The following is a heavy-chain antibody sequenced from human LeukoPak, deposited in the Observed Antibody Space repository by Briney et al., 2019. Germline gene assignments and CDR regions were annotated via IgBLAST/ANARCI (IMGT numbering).Heavy chain of an antibody. D-gene: IGHD5-12*01. CDR2: IIPILGIA. CDR1: GGTFSSYT. Sequence: GSSVKVSCKASGGTFSSYTISWVRQAPGQGLEWMGRIIPILGIANYAQKFQGRVTITADKSTSTAYMELSSLRSEDTAVYYCARESGYEGGWFDPWGQGTLVTVSS. J-gene: IGHJ5*02. V-gene: IGHV1-69*04. CDR3: ARESGYEGGWFDP.